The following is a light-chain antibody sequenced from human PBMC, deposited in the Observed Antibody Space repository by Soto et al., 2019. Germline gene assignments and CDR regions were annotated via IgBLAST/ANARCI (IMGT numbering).Light chain of an antibody. CDR2: GAS. Sequence: IVMTQSPVTLSVSPGERATLSCRASQSISGNLAWYQQKPGQAPRLLIYGASTRATGIPARFSGSGSGTEFTLTISSLQSEDFAVYYCQQYNNWPPLTFGGGTKLEIK. CDR1: QSISGN. CDR3: QQYNNWPPLT. J-gene: IGKJ4*01. V-gene: IGKV3-15*01.